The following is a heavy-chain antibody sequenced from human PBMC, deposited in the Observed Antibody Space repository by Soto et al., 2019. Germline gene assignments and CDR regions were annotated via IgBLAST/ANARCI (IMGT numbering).Heavy chain of an antibody. CDR3: ARKLELYYGMDV. CDR2: IYHSGST. Sequence: QVQLQESGPGLVKPSGTLSLTCAVSGGSISSSNWWSWVRQPPGKGLEWIGEIYHSGSTNYNPSLKSRVTILVDKSKNQCALKLSSVTAEDTAVYYCARKLELYYGMDVWGQGTTVTVSS. J-gene: IGHJ6*02. CDR1: GGSISSSNW. D-gene: IGHD1-7*01. V-gene: IGHV4-4*02.